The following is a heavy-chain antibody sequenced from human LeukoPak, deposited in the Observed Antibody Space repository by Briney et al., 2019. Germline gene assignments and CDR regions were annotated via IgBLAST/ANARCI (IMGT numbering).Heavy chain of an antibody. V-gene: IGHV3-48*03. CDR1: GFAFSSYE. CDR2: ISSSGSTI. J-gene: IGHJ4*02. D-gene: IGHD2-2*01. CDR3: ARGTLFDC. Sequence: GGSLRLSCAASGFAFSSYEMNWVRQAPGKGLEWVSYISSSGSTIYYTDSVKGRFTISRDNAKNSLYPQLNSLRAEDTAVYYCARGTLFDCWGQGTLVTVSS.